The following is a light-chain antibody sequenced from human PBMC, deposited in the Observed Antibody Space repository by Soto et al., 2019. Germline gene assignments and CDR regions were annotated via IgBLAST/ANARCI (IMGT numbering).Light chain of an antibody. V-gene: IGKV3-20*01. CDR2: DAS. CDR1: QSVSSSY. Sequence: EIVLTQYPGTLSLSPGERSTLACSSSQSVSSSYLAWYQQKPGQAPRLLIYDASNRATGIPARFSGSGSGTDFTLTISSLEPEDFAVYYCQQYGSSPPITFGQGTRLE. CDR3: QQYGSSPPIT. J-gene: IGKJ5*01.